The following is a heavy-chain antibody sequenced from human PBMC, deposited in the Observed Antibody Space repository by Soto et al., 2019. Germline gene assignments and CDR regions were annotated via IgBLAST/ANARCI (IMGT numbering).Heavy chain of an antibody. CDR1: GGSISSGDYY. D-gene: IGHD6-19*01. V-gene: IGHV4-30-4*01. J-gene: IGHJ5*02. CDR3: AREAAGLRNWFDP. Sequence: SETLSLTCTVSGGSISSGDYYWSWIRQPPGKGLEWIGYIYYSGSTYYNPSLKSRVTISVDTSKNQFSLKLSSVTAADTAVYYCAREAAGLRNWFDPWGQGTLVTVSS. CDR2: IYYSGST.